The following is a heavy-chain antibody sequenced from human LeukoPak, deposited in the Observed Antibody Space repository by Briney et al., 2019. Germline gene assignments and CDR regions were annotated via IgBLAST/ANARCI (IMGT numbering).Heavy chain of an antibody. Sequence: PGGSLRLSCAASGFTFSSYGMHWVRQAPGKGLEWVAFIRYDGSNKYYADSVKGRFTISRDNSKNTLYLQMNSLRAEDTAVYYCAKGGRSSSWGSYYYYMDVWGKGTTVTVSS. J-gene: IGHJ6*03. D-gene: IGHD6-13*01. CDR2: IRYDGSNK. CDR3: AKGGRSSSWGSYYYYMDV. CDR1: GFTFSSYG. V-gene: IGHV3-30*02.